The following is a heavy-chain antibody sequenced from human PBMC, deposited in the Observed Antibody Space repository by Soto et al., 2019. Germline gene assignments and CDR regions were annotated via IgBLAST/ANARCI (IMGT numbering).Heavy chain of an antibody. CDR1: GYTFTSYY. CDR3: AIYSFGEGPQKQLVLFVFRLDY. J-gene: IGHJ4*02. Sequence: ASVKVSCKASGYTFTSYYMHWVRQAPGQGLEWMGIINPSGGSTSYAQKFQGRVTMTRDTSTSTVYMELSSLRSEDTAVYYCAIYSFGEGPQKQLVLFVFRLDYWGQGTLVTVSS. V-gene: IGHV1-46*01. D-gene: IGHD6-6*01. CDR2: INPSGGST.